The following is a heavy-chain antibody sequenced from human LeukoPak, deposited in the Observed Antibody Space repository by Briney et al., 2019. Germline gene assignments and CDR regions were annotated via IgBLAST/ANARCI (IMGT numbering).Heavy chain of an antibody. CDR3: GKDHLCSGGSCYTDAFDF. J-gene: IGHJ3*01. CDR1: GFTFSNYG. V-gene: IGHV3-33*06. CDR2: IWYDGSHQ. D-gene: IGHD2-15*01. Sequence: PGRSLRLSCAASGFTFSNYGMHWVRQAPGKGPEWVALIWYDGSHQFYVDSVKGRFTISRDNSKNTLYLQMNSLRTEDTAVYYCGKDHLCSGGSCYTDAFDFWGQGTMVTVSS.